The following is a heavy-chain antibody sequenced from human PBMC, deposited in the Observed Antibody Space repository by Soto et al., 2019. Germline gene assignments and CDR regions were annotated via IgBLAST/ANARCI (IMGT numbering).Heavy chain of an antibody. J-gene: IGHJ4*02. CDR2: IYYSGST. CDR1: GASISSGDYY. D-gene: IGHD3-10*01. V-gene: IGHV4-30-4*01. Sequence: PSETLSLTCSVSGASISSGDYYWSWIRQAPGKGLEWIGHIYYSGSTHYKASLKSRVTISVDTSKTQFSLNLTSVTAADTALYYCARMGFIYGTASVWGQGTQVTVSS. CDR3: ARMGFIYGTASV.